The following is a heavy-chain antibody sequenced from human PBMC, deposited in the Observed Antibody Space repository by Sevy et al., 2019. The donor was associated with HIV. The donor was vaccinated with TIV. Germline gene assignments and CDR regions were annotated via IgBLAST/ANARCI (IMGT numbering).Heavy chain of an antibody. D-gene: IGHD2-15*01. J-gene: IGHJ4*02. CDR1: GFTFSSYA. CDR3: AKDLRPGKVVVAATFYFDY. CDR2: ISGSGGST. V-gene: IGHV3-23*01. Sequence: GGSLRLSCAASGFTFSSYAMSWVRQAPGKGLEWVSAISGSGGSTYYADSVKGRFTISRDNSKKMLYLQMNSLRAEDTAVYYCAKDLRPGKVVVAATFYFDYWGQGTLVTVSS.